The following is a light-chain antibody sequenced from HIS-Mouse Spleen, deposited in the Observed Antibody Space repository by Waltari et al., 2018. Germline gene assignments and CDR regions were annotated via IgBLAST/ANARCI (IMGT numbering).Light chain of an antibody. CDR1: SSNIVTHY. CDR2: DNN. Sequence: QSVLTQPPSVSAAPGPKVTISCSGRSSNIVTHYVSWYQQLPGTAPKLLIYDNNKRPSGIPDRFSGSKSGTSATLGITGLQTGDEADYYCGTWDSSLSAWVFGGGTKLTVL. J-gene: IGLJ3*02. CDR3: GTWDSSLSAWV. V-gene: IGLV1-51*01.